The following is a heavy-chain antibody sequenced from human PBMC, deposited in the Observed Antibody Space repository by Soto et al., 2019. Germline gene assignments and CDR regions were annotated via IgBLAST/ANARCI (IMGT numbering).Heavy chain of an antibody. D-gene: IGHD2-2*01. CDR1: GITVSLSY. Sequence: PERSRRRSYTVSGITVSLSYMTWVRQVPGKGLEWVSIIYSDGYTYYAASVKGRFTISRDNSKNTLYLQMSSLRAEDTAMYYCARRKYCSSTTCFDNWGQGTL. CDR2: IYSDGYT. CDR3: ARRKYCSSTTCFDN. J-gene: IGHJ4*02. V-gene: IGHV3-66*01.